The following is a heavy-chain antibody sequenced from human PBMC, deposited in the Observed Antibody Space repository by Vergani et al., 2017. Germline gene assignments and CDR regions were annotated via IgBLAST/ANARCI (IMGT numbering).Heavy chain of an antibody. J-gene: IGHJ5*02. CDR3: ARGTTGIAAAGTFGFWFDP. Sequence: QGQLQQWGAGLLRPSETLSLTCAVYGGSFSGYYWSWIGQPPGKGLGWIGEINHSGRTKYNPSLKGRVTISVDTSKNQFSLKLSSVTAADTAVYYCARGTTGIAAAGTFGFWFDPWGQGTLVTVSS. CDR1: GGSFSGYY. V-gene: IGHV4-34*01. D-gene: IGHD6-13*01. CDR2: INHSGRT.